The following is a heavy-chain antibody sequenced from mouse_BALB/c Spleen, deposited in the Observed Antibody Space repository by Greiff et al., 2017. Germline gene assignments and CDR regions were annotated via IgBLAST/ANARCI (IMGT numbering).Heavy chain of an antibody. CDR1: GFNIKDTY. CDR3: SRPLRGAMDY. CDR2: IDPANGNT. V-gene: IGHV14-3*02. J-gene: IGHJ4*01. Sequence: VQLQQSGAEPVKPGASVKLSCTASGFNIKDTYMHWVKQRPEQGLEWIGRIDPANGNTKYDPKFQGKATITADTSSNTAYLQLSSLTSEDTAVYYCSRPLRGAMDYWGQGTSVTVSS.